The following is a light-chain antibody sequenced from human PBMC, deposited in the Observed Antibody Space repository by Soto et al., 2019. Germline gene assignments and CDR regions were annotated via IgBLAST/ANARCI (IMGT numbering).Light chain of an antibody. V-gene: IGLV2-14*01. J-gene: IGLJ2*01. Sequence: QSALPQPASVSGSPGQSISISCTGSSGDVGGFTYVSWYQQHSGKAPKLIIYEVSNRPSGVSHRFSGSRSGNTASLTISGLQAEDEADYYCSSYTSTSTLVFGGGTKLTVL. CDR1: SGDVGGFTY. CDR2: EVS. CDR3: SSYTSTSTLV.